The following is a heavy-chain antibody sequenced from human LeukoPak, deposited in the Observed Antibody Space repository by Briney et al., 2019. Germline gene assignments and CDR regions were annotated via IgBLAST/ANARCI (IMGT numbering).Heavy chain of an antibody. V-gene: IGHV3-23*01. Sequence: PGGSLRLSCAASGLTFTNYAMTWVRQAPGKGLEWLSTISNSGDNTYYADSVKGRFTISRDNSKNTLSLQMNSLRADDTAVYYCAKSHSVGYRGYFDSWGQGALVTVSS. CDR1: GLTFTNYA. CDR2: ISNSGDNT. D-gene: IGHD5-18*01. J-gene: IGHJ4*02. CDR3: AKSHSVGYRGYFDS.